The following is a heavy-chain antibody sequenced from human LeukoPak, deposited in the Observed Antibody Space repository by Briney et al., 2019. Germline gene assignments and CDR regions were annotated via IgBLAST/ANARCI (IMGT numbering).Heavy chain of an antibody. J-gene: IGHJ4*02. CDR2: IKSKSDGGTI. CDR1: GITFTKAW. CDR3: AKPLHDYGDSCFDY. V-gene: IGHV3-15*01. Sequence: GGSLRLSCAASGITFTKAWMSWVRQAPGKGLEWVGRIKSKSDGGTIDYGAPVKDRFTISRDDSKNTLYLLMNSLKTEDTAVYYCAKPLHDYGDSCFDYWGQGTLVTVSS. D-gene: IGHD4-17*01.